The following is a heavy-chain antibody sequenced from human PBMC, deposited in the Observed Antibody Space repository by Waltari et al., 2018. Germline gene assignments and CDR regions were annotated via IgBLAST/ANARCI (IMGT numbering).Heavy chain of an antibody. V-gene: IGHV3-23*01. J-gene: IGHJ6*02. D-gene: IGHD3-16*01. CDR3: AKDEGARFAPTFGMDA. CDR1: GFPFSTYT. CDR2: WPASGLIA. Sequence: EMQLLESGGALVQPGGSLRLSCAASGFPFSTYTMNWVRQAPGKGLEWVAVWPASGLIAYGDSVKGRFIISRDNSKNTLYLEMYRLRVEDTARYYCAKDEGARFAPTFGMDAWGQGTTVIVSS.